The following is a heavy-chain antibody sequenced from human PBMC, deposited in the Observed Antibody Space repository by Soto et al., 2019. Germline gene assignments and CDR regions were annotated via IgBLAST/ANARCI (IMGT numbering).Heavy chain of an antibody. Sequence: SETLSLTCAVSGGSISSYYWSWIRQPPGKGLEWIGYIYYSGSTNYNPSLKSRVTISVDTSKNQFPLKLNSVTAADTAVYYCASSQDNCNYPRQWFFDYWGQGTLVTVSS. CDR3: ASSQDNCNYPRQWFFDY. CDR1: GGSISSYY. CDR2: IYYSGST. V-gene: IGHV4-59*01. D-gene: IGHD1-7*01. J-gene: IGHJ4*02.